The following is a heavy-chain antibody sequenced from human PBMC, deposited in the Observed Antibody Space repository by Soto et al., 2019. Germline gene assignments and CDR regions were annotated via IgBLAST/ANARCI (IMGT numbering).Heavy chain of an antibody. CDR1: GYTFTSYG. CDR3: ASLPLSDSGGPLGFDP. Sequence: ASVKVSCKASGYTFTSYGISWVRQAPGQGLEWMGWISAYNGNTNYAQKLQGRVTMTTDTSTSTAYMELRSLRSDDTAVYYCASLPLSDSGGPLGFDPWGQGTLVTVSS. J-gene: IGHJ5*02. D-gene: IGHD3-22*01. CDR2: ISAYNGNT. V-gene: IGHV1-18*01.